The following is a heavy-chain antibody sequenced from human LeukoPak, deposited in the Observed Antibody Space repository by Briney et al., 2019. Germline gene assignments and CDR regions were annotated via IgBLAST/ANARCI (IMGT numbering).Heavy chain of an antibody. V-gene: IGHV3-23*01. Sequence: GGSLRLSCAASGFTFGSYAMYWVRQAPGKGLEWVSGIFGSGGSAHYADSGKGRFTISRDNSKNTVYLQMDSLRAEDTAIYYCAKTTTGYSSGRYPAWPIDYWGQGTLVTVSS. CDR3: AKTTTGYSSGRYPAWPIDY. J-gene: IGHJ4*02. CDR2: IFGSGGSA. D-gene: IGHD2-15*01. CDR1: GFTFGSYA.